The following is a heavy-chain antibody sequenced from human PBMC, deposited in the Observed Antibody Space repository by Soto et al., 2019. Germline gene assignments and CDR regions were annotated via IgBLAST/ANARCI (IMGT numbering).Heavy chain of an antibody. CDR1: GFPFSSYG. V-gene: IGHV3-33*03. Sequence: PGGSLRLSCAASGFPFSSYGMHWVRQAPGKGLDWVGVIWYDGSNKDYAESVKGRFTISRDNSKNMLYLQMNSLRADDTAVYYCASSINWGQGTLFTVS. CDR2: IWYDGSNK. CDR3: ASSIN. J-gene: IGHJ4*02.